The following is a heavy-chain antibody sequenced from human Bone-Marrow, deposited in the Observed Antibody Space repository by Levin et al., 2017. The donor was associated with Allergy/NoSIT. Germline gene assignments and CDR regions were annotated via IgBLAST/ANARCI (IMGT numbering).Heavy chain of an antibody. CDR2: IYHSGST. V-gene: IGHV4-38-2*02. D-gene: IGHD6-13*01. CDR1: GYSISSGYY. J-gene: IGHJ5*02. Sequence: PSETLSLTCTVSGYSISSGYYWGWIRQPPGKGLEWIGSIYHSGSTYYNPSLKSRVTISVDTSKNQFSLKLSSVTAADTAVYYCARIPTLAAAGTTDNWFDPWGQGTLVTVSS. CDR3: ARIPTLAAAGTTDNWFDP.